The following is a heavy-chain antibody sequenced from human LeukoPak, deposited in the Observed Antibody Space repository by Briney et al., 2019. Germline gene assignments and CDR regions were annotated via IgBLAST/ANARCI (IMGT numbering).Heavy chain of an antibody. CDR3: AKHFASGTYYNYLDY. Sequence: GGSLRLSCAASGFTFSSYAMSWVRQAPGKGLEWVSTISASGGATYYAESARGRFTISRDNSENTLYLQLNSLRAEDTAVYYCAKHFASGTYYNYLDYWGQGTLVTVSS. J-gene: IGHJ4*02. D-gene: IGHD3-10*01. V-gene: IGHV3-23*01. CDR1: GFTFSSYA. CDR2: ISASGGAT.